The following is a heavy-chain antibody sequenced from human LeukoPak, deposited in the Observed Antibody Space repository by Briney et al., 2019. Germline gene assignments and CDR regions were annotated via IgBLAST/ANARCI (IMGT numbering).Heavy chain of an antibody. J-gene: IGHJ6*03. CDR2: LSYAGTNK. CDR3: ARVGAEMATYYYYSIDV. CDR1: GFTFTTYA. D-gene: IGHD5-24*01. V-gene: IGHV3-30*01. Sequence: SGGSLRLSCAASGFTFTTYAMSWVRQTQGTGLEWVAGLSYAGTNKYYADSVKGRFTISRDDSKNTLYLQMNSLRPEDTAVYYCARVGAEMATYYYYSIDVWGRGTTVTVSS.